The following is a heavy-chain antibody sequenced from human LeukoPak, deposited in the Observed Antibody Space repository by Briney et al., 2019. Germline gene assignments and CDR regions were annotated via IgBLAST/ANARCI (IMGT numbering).Heavy chain of an antibody. D-gene: IGHD5-12*01. Sequence: ASVKVSCKASGYTFTGYYMHWVRQAPGQGLEWMGWINPNSGGTNYAQKFQGRVTMTRDTSISTAYMELSRLRSDDTAVYYCARDDGVGSYRFDYWGQGTLVTVSS. CDR1: GYTFTGYY. J-gene: IGHJ4*02. CDR2: INPNSGGT. V-gene: IGHV1-2*02. CDR3: ARDDGVGSYRFDY.